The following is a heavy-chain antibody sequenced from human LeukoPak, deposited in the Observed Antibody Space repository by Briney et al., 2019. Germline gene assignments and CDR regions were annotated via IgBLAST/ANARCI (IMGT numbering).Heavy chain of an antibody. J-gene: IGHJ3*02. Sequence: SETLSLTCAVYGRSFSGYYWSWIRQPPGKGLEWIGEINHSGSTNYNPSLKSRVTISVDTSKNQFSLKLSSVTAADTAVYYCARWHYYGSGSYYKHAFDIWGQGTMVTVSS. CDR3: ARWHYYGSGSYYKHAFDI. CDR1: GRSFSGYY. D-gene: IGHD3-10*01. CDR2: INHSGST. V-gene: IGHV4-34*01.